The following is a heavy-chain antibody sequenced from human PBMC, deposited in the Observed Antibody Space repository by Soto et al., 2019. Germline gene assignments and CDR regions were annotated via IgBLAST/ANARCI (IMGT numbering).Heavy chain of an antibody. Sequence: SETLSLTCTVSGGSISSSSYYWGWIRQPPGKGLEWIGSIYYSGSTYYNPSLKSRVTISVDTSKNQFSLKLSSVTAADTAVYYCARLGDGDYYYYYMDVWGKGTTVTVSS. CDR1: GGSISSSSYY. V-gene: IGHV4-39*01. CDR2: IYYSGST. CDR3: ARLGDGDYYYYYMDV. D-gene: IGHD2-21*01. J-gene: IGHJ6*03.